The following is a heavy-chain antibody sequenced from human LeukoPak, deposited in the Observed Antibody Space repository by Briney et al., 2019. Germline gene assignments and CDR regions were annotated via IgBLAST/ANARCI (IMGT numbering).Heavy chain of an antibody. Sequence: GGSLRHSCAASGFTFSDYYMSWIRQAPGKGLEWVSYISSSGSTIYYADSVKGRFTISRDNAKNSLYLQMNSLRAEDTAVYYCARDSRLLWFGELLGWGQGTLVTVSS. J-gene: IGHJ4*02. CDR2: ISSSGSTI. V-gene: IGHV3-11*04. CDR3: ARDSRLLWFGELLG. D-gene: IGHD3-10*01. CDR1: GFTFSDYY.